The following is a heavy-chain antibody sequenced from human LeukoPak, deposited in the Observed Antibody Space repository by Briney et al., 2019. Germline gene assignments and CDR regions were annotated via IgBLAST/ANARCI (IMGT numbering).Heavy chain of an antibody. CDR1: GFTFSSYG. J-gene: IGHJ4*02. Sequence: GGSLRLSCAASGFTFSSYGMHWVRQAPGKGLEWVAVISYDGSNKYYADSVKGRFTISRDNSKNTLYLQMNSLRAEDTAVYYCAKEAVNWNDDNGALDYWGQGTLVTVSS. CDR3: AKEAVNWNDDNGALDY. D-gene: IGHD1-1*01. V-gene: IGHV3-30*12. CDR2: ISYDGSNK.